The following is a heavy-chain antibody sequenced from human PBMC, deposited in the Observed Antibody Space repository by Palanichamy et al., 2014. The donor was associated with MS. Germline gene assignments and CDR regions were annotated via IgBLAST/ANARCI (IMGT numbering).Heavy chain of an antibody. CDR3: ARNTTVTSYSNSYYMDV. J-gene: IGHJ6*03. CDR1: GFTFSDYY. Sequence: QVQLVESGGGLVKPGGSLRLSCIASGFTFSDYYMSWVRQAPGKGLEWISYISSSGGIKFYADSVKGRFTISRDNIKNSLYLQMNSLRAEDTAVYFCARNTTVTSYSNSYYMDVWGTGTTVTVSS. V-gene: IGHV3-11*01. D-gene: IGHD4-17*01. CDR2: ISSSGGIK.